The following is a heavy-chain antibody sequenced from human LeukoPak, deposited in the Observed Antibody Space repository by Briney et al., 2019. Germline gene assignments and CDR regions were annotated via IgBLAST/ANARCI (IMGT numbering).Heavy chain of an antibody. D-gene: IGHD3-10*01. Sequence: ASVKVSCKASGYTFTSYYMHWVRQAPGQGLEWMGIINPSGGSTSYAQKFQGRVTMTRDTSTSTVYMELSSLRSEDTAVYYRARDPEWASGFITPHTSDSNSRSGPFDYWGQGTLVTVSS. CDR2: INPSGGST. CDR3: ARDPEWASGFITPHTSDSNSRSGPFDY. V-gene: IGHV1-46*01. J-gene: IGHJ4*02. CDR1: GYTFTSYY.